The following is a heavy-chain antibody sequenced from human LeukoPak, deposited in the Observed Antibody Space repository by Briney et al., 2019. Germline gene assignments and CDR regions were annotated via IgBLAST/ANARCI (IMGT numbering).Heavy chain of an antibody. V-gene: IGHV4-39*07. CDR2: IYYSGTT. CDR3: AKGAGGFSYYNWFDP. CDR1: GGSISSSPYY. Sequence: SETLSLTCTVSGGSISSSPYYWGWIRQPPGKGLEWIGSIYYSGTTHYNPSLERRGTISVDTSKNQFSLKLASVTAADTAIYYCAKGAGGFSYYNWFDPWGQGTLVTVSS. J-gene: IGHJ5*02. D-gene: IGHD5-18*01.